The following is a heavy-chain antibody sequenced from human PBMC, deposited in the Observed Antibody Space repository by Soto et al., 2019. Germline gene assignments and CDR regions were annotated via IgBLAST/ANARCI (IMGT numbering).Heavy chain of an antibody. CDR2: ISSDSGNI. CDR3: TRYASRESSPQRWSAP. Sequence: LRLSCAASGFTFSTFPMHWVHQAPGKGLEWVAIISSDSGNIYYTDALKGRFTISRDNAKNSLHLQMNSLRAEDTAVYYCTRYASRESSPQRWSAPWRQGTLVTLS. J-gene: IGHJ5*02. CDR1: GFTFSTFP. D-gene: IGHD6-13*01. V-gene: IGHV3-21*01.